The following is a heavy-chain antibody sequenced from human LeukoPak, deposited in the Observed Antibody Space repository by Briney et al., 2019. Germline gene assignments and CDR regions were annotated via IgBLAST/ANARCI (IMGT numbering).Heavy chain of an antibody. J-gene: IGHJ4*02. CDR1: GYTFTGYY. CDR3: ARVYYDSSGLGF. D-gene: IGHD3-22*01. Sequence: ASVKVSCKASGYTFTGYYMHWVRQAPGQGLEWMGRINPNSGGTNYAQKFQGRVTMTRDTSISTAYMELSRLRSDDTAVYYCARVYYDSSGLGFWGQGTLATVSS. V-gene: IGHV1-2*06. CDR2: INPNSGGT.